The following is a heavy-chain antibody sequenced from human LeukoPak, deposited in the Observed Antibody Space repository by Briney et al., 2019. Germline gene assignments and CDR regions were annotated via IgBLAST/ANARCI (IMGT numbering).Heavy chain of an antibody. CDR1: GYSFTTYW. J-gene: IGHJ4*02. D-gene: IGHD2-21*02. CDR3: ARTYCGGDCYYSYFDY. V-gene: IGHV5-51*01. CDR2: IYPGDSDT. Sequence: GESLQISCQGSGYSFTTYWIGWVRPMPGKGLEWMGIIYPGDSDTRYSPSFQGQVTISADKSISTAYLQWSSLKASDTAMYYCARTYCGGDCYYSYFDYWGQGTLVTVSS.